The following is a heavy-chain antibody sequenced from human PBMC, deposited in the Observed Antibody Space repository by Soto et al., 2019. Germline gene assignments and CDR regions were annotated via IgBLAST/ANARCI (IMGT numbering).Heavy chain of an antibody. Sequence: PGGSLRLSCAASGFTFSDNYMSWIRQAPGKGLEWVSYIGDAVMYYADSVKGRFTISRDNAKSSLYLQMNSLRAEDTAVYYCARVALAAGDLDFWGQGSLVTASS. D-gene: IGHD2-21*02. CDR2: IGDAVM. CDR1: GFTFSDNY. CDR3: ARVALAAGDLDF. V-gene: IGHV3-11*01. J-gene: IGHJ4*02.